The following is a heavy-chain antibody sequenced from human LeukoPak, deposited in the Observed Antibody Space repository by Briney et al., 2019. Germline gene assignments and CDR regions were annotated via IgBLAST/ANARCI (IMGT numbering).Heavy chain of an antibody. Sequence: GGSLRLSCAASGFTFSSYWMSWVRQAPGKGLEWVANIKHDGSETYYVDSVRGRFTISRDNAKNSLSLQLSSLRAEDTAVYYCARGGRHKVTAAVSHHFDYWGQGTLVSVSS. CDR1: GFTFSSYW. D-gene: IGHD2-21*02. CDR2: IKHDGSET. V-gene: IGHV3-7*01. CDR3: ARGGRHKVTAAVSHHFDY. J-gene: IGHJ4*02.